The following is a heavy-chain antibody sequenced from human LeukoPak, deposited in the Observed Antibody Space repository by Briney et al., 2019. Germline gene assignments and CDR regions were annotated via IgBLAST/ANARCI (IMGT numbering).Heavy chain of an antibody. CDR3: ARDLPSAPQQGAFDI. CDR1: GFTFSSYA. V-gene: IGHV3-64*01. Sequence: PGGSLRLSCAASGFTFSSYAMHWVRQAPGKGLEYVSAISSNGGSTYYANSVKGRFTISRDNSKNTLYLQMGSLRAEDMAVYYCARDLPSAPQQGAFDIWGQGTMVTVSS. CDR2: ISSNGGST. J-gene: IGHJ3*02. D-gene: IGHD5-18*01.